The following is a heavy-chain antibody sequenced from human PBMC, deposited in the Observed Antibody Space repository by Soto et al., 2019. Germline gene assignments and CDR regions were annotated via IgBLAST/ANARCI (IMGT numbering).Heavy chain of an antibody. V-gene: IGHV3-30*18. Sequence: QVQLVESGGGVVQPGRSLRLSCAASGFTFSSYGMHWVRQAPGKGLEWVAVISYDGSNKYYADSVKGRFTISRDNSKNTLYLQMNSLRAEDTAVYYCAKMSSSWSTYDAFAIWGQGTMVTVSS. D-gene: IGHD6-13*01. CDR3: AKMSSSWSTYDAFAI. CDR1: GFTFSSYG. CDR2: ISYDGSNK. J-gene: IGHJ3*02.